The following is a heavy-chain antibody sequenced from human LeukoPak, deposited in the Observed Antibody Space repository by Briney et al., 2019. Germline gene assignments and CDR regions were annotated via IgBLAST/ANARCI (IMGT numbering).Heavy chain of an antibody. J-gene: IGHJ6*03. CDR1: GFTFSSFS. CDR2: VSTGGAAT. V-gene: IGHV3-23*01. D-gene: IGHD1-26*01. Sequence: GGSLRLSCAASGFTFSSFSMNWVRQAPGKGLEWVSTVSTGGAATYYADSVKGRFTISRDNSENTLYLQMNSLRAEDTAVYYCAKNRGAGSHYYYHMNVWGKGTTVTVSS. CDR3: AKNRGAGSHYYYHMNV.